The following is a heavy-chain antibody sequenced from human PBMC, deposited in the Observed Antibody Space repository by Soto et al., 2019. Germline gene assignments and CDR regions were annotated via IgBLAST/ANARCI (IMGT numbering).Heavy chain of an antibody. Sequence: GGSLRLSCSASGFTFSSYAMHWVRQAPGKGLEYVSAISSNGGSTYYADSVKGRFTISRDNSKNTLYLQMSSLRAEDTAVYYCVKDQRYSYRYDHFDYWGQGTLVTVSS. J-gene: IGHJ4*02. CDR2: ISSNGGST. D-gene: IGHD5-18*01. CDR1: GFTFSSYA. CDR3: VKDQRYSYRYDHFDY. V-gene: IGHV3-64D*06.